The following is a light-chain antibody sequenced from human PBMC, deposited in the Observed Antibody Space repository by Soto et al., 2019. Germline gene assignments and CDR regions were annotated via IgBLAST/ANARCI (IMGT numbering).Light chain of an antibody. J-gene: IGKJ1*01. CDR1: QSVSSSF. CDR2: GAS. Sequence: EIMLTQSPGTLSLSPGERATLSCRASQSVSSSFLAWYQQKPGQAPRLLIYGASIRATGIPDRFSGSGSGTDFTLTISRLEPEDFAMYLCQHYATSLWTFGQGTKVEIK. CDR3: QHYATSLWT. V-gene: IGKV3-20*01.